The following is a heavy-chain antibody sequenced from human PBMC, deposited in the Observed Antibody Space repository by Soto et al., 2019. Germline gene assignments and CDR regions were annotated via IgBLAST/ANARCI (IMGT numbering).Heavy chain of an antibody. CDR1: GSTFSSYG. Sequence: ESGGGVVQPGWSLRLSCAASGSTFSSYGMHWVRQAPGKGLEWVAVIWYDGSKKYYADSVKGRFSISRDNSKNTLYLQMNSLRAEDTAVYYCARESLGWFDPWGQGTLVTVSS. V-gene: IGHV3-33*01. CDR3: ARESLGWFDP. CDR2: IWYDGSKK. J-gene: IGHJ5*02. D-gene: IGHD3-10*01.